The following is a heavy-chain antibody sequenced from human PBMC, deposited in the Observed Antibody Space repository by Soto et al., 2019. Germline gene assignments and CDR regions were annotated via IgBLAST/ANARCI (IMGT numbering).Heavy chain of an antibody. V-gene: IGHV4-4*07. CDR3: ARDRYSSSSGANYYYGMDV. CDR1: GGSISSYY. J-gene: IGHJ6*02. Sequence: KASETLSLTCTVSGGSISSYYWSWIRQPAGKGLEWIGRIYTSGSTNYNPSLKSRVTMSVDTSKNQFSLKLSSVTAADTAVYYCARDRYSSSSGANYYYGMDVWGQGTTVTVSS. D-gene: IGHD6-6*01. CDR2: IYTSGST.